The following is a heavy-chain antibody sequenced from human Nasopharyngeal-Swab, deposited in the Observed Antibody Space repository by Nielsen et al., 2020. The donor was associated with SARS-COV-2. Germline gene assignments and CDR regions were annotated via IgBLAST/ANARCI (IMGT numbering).Heavy chain of an antibody. J-gene: IGHJ4*02. CDR1: GFTFSSYA. CDR3: AKDVRPYCSSTGCYIREDY. Sequence: GESLKISCAASGFTFSSYAMSWVRQAPGKGLEWVSAISGSGGSTYYADSVKGRFTISRDNSKNTLYLQMNSLRAEDTAVYYCAKDVRPYCSSTGCYIREDYWGQGTLVTVSS. CDR2: ISGSGGST. V-gene: IGHV3-23*01. D-gene: IGHD2-2*02.